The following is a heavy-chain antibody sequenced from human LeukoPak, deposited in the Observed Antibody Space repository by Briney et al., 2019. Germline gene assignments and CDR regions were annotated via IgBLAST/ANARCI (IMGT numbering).Heavy chain of an antibody. J-gene: IGHJ5*02. V-gene: IGHV4-34*01. CDR3: ARSVVPAALNWFDP. CDR2: INHSGST. CDR1: GGSFSGYY. Sequence: SETLSLTCAVYGGSFSGYYWSWIRQPPGKGLEWIGEINHSGSTNYNPSLKSRVTISVGTSKNQFSLKLSSVTAADTAVYYCARSVVPAALNWFDPWGQGTLVTVSS. D-gene: IGHD2-2*01.